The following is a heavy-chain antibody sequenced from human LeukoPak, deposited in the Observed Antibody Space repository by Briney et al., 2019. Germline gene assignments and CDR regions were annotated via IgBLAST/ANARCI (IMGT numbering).Heavy chain of an antibody. CDR2: IYYSGNS. CDR3: ASLRSGWWRGY. CDR1: GFTFSSYE. V-gene: IGHV4-34*01. J-gene: IGHJ4*02. Sequence: PGGSLRLSCAASGFTFSSYEMNWVRQPPGKGLEWIGNIYYSGNSNYNPSLKSRVTISVDTSKNQFSLKLSSVTAADTAVYYCASLRSGWWRGYWGQGTLVTVSS. D-gene: IGHD6-19*01.